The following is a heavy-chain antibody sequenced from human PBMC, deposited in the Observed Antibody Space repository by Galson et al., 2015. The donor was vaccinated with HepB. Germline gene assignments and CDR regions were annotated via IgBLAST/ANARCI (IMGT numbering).Heavy chain of an antibody. CDR1: GGSISSSSYY. CDR2: IYYSGST. D-gene: IGHD6-19*01. V-gene: IGHV4-39*01. CDR3: ARHYSSGWYPHFDY. Sequence: TLSLTCTVSGGSISSSSYYWGWIRQPPGKGLEWIGSIYYSGSTYYNPSLKSRVTISVDTSKNQFSLKLSSVTAADTAVYYCARHYSSGWYPHFDYWGQGTLVTVSS. J-gene: IGHJ4*02.